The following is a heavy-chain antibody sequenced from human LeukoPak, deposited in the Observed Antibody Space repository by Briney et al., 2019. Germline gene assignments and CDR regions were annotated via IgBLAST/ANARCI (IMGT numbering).Heavy chain of an antibody. CDR2: ISGGGGGT. J-gene: IGHJ4*02. CDR1: GFTFSSYG. CDR3: AKRVAHSSGAYWDY. Sequence: GGSLRLSCAASGFTFSSYGMSWVRQAPGKGLEWVSAISGGGGGTYYADSVKGRFTISRDNSKNTLYLQMNSLRAEDAAVYFCAKRVAHSSGAYWDYWGQGTLVTVSS. D-gene: IGHD6-19*01. V-gene: IGHV3-23*01.